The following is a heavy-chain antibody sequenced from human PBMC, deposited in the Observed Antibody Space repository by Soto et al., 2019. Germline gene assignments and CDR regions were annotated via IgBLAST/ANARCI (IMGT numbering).Heavy chain of an antibody. CDR1: GYTFTSYG. CDR3: ARDAAVGLFDY. V-gene: IGHV1-18*01. J-gene: IGHJ4*02. CDR2: INPYNGNT. Sequence: VASVKVSCEASGYTFTSYGISWVRQAPGQGLEWMGWINPYNGNTKYAQKLQGRVTMTTDTSTSTAYMELRSLRSDDTAVYYCARDAAVGLFDYWGQGTLVTVSS. D-gene: IGHD1-26*01.